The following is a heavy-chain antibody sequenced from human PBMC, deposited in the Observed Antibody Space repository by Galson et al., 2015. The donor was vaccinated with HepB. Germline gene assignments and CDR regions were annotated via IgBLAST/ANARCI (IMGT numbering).Heavy chain of an antibody. V-gene: IGHV3-23*01. CDR2: ISGSGGST. CDR1: GFTFSSYA. D-gene: IGHD4-23*01. CDR3: AKGVATVVTLFDY. Sequence: SLRLSCAASGFTFSSYAMSWVRQAPGKGLGWVSAISGSGGSTYYADSVKGRFTISRDNSKNTLYLQMNSLRAEDTAVYYCAKGVATVVTLFDYWGQGTLVTVSS. J-gene: IGHJ4*02.